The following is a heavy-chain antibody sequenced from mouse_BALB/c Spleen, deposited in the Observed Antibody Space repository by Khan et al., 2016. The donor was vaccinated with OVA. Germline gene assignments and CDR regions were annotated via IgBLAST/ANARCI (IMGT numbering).Heavy chain of an antibody. CDR3: ARGDGYYVYFDY. CDR2: IYPGSDNA. CDR1: GYTFTYYV. Sequence: QVQLQQSGPELVKPGASVKMSCKASGYTFTYYVITWVTQRTGQGLEWIGEIYPGSDNAYYNERFKGKATLTADKSSNTTHMQLSSLTSEDSAVYFCARGDGYYVYFDYWGQGTTLTVSS. D-gene: IGHD2-3*01. J-gene: IGHJ2*01. V-gene: IGHV1-81*01.